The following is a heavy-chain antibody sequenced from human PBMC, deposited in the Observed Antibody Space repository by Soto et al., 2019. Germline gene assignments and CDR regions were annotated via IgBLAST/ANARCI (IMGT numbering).Heavy chain of an antibody. Sequence: HGESLKISCKGSGYTFTYYWIGWVRQLPGKGLEWMGIIYPGDSHTRYSPSFQGHVTITVDKSTSTAYLQWNTLKASDTAMYYCARHISNSRCYYHAMDVWSHGTTATVSS. CDR2: IYPGDSHT. CDR1: GYTFTYYW. CDR3: ARHISNSRCYYHAMDV. J-gene: IGHJ6*02. V-gene: IGHV5-51*01. D-gene: IGHD4-4*01.